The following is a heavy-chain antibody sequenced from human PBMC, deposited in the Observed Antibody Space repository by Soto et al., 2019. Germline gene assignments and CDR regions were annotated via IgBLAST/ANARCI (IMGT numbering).Heavy chain of an antibody. CDR2: ISYDGSNK. Sequence: VQLVESGGGVVQPGRSLRLSCAASGFTFSSYGMHWVRQAPGKGLEWVAVISYDGSNKYYADSVKGRFTISRDNSKNTLYLQMNSLRAEDTAVYYCAKSRYCSGGSCSYYFDYWGQGTLVTVSS. J-gene: IGHJ4*02. V-gene: IGHV3-30*18. CDR1: GFTFSSYG. D-gene: IGHD2-15*01. CDR3: AKSRYCSGGSCSYYFDY.